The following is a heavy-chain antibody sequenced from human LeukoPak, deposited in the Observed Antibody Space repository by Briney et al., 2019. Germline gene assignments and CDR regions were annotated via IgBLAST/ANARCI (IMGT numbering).Heavy chain of an antibody. CDR1: GYTFNGYY. CDR3: GRDPGIVATILEEY. CDR2: INPNSGGT. V-gene: IGHV1-2*02. D-gene: IGHD5-12*01. Sequence: HGASVKVSCKVSGYTFNGYYMHWVRQAPGQGLEWMGWINPNSGGTNYAQKFQGRVTMTRDTSISTAYMELSRLRSDDTAVYYCGRDPGIVATILEEYWGQGTLVTVSS. J-gene: IGHJ4*02.